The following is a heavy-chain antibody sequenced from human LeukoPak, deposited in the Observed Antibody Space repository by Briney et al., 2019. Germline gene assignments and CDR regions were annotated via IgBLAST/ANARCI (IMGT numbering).Heavy chain of an antibody. Sequence: GGSLRLSCAASGFTFTSYGMHWVRQAPGKGLEWVAVVSYDGTSIYYADSVKGRFTISRDNSKNTLYLQLNSLRAEDTAVYYCARVRGPDSSRWYIDYWGRGTLVTVSS. D-gene: IGHD6-13*01. CDR2: VSYDGTSI. CDR1: GFTFTSYG. V-gene: IGHV3-30*03. J-gene: IGHJ4*02. CDR3: ARVRGPDSSRWYIDY.